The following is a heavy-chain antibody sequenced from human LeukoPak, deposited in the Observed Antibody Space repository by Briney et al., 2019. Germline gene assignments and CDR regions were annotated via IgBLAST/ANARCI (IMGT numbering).Heavy chain of an antibody. D-gene: IGHD3-22*01. V-gene: IGHV3-23*01. CDR3: AKQVFGSSGSFCHFDY. CDR2: ISDSGGRT. Sequence: PGGSLRLSCAASGFSFSSYAMSWVRQAPGKGLEWVSSISDSGGRTYFADSVNGRFTISRDNSKNTLYLQLDSLGAEDTAVYYCAKQVFGSSGSFCHFDYWGQGALVTVSS. J-gene: IGHJ4*02. CDR1: GFSFSSYA.